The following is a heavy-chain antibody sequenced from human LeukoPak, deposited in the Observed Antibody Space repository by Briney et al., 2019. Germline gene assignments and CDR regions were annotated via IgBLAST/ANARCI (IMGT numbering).Heavy chain of an antibody. CDR1: GFTFSSYG. CDR3: AKVDGSGSYYDY. Sequence: GGSLRLSCAASGFTFSSYGMHWVRQAPGKGLEWVAFIRYEGSNKYYADSVKGRFPISRDNSKSTLYLQMNSLRAEDTAVYYCAKVDGSGSYYDYWGQGTLVTVSS. CDR2: IRYEGSNK. D-gene: IGHD3-10*01. J-gene: IGHJ4*02. V-gene: IGHV3-30*02.